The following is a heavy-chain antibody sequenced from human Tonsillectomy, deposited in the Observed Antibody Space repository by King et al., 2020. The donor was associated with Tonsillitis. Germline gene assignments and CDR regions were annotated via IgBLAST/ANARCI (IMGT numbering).Heavy chain of an antibody. D-gene: IGHD3-22*01. J-gene: IGHJ4*02. Sequence: VQLVESGGGLVQPGGSLRLSCAASGFTFSRYAMSWFRQAPGKGLEWVSAISGSGGSTYYADSVKGRFTISRDNSKNTLYLQMNSLSAEDTAVYYCAKEEAPYYYDSSGAFDYWGQGTLVTVSS. CDR1: GFTFSRYA. CDR2: ISGSGGST. CDR3: AKEEAPYYYDSSGAFDY. V-gene: IGHV3-23*04.